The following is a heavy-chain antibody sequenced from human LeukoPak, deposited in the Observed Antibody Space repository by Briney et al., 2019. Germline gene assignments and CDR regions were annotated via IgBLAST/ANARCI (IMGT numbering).Heavy chain of an antibody. CDR1: GFTFSSYW. V-gene: IGHV3-7*01. D-gene: IGHD2-2*01. CDR2: IKQDGSEK. J-gene: IGHJ4*02. CDR3: VSFYETY. Sequence: GGSLRLSCAASGFTFSSYWMSWVRQAPGKGLEWVANIKQDGSEKYYVDSVKGRFTISRDNAKNTVYLQMNNLRAEDTAVYYCVSFYETYWGRGTLVTVSS.